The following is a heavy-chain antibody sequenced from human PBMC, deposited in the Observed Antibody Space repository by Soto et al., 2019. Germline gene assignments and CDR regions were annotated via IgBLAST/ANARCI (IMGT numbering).Heavy chain of an antibody. CDR3: AKDFLLRIHAMDV. Sequence: GGSLRLSCTSSGFNFSDYGMHWVRQAPGKGLEWVAVISYDGRNKYYGDSVKGRFTISRDNSKNTLYLQMNSLRAEDTAVYYCAKDFLLRIHAMDVWGQGTTVTVSS. J-gene: IGHJ6*02. CDR2: ISYDGRNK. D-gene: IGHD3-10*01. V-gene: IGHV3-30*18. CDR1: GFNFSDYG.